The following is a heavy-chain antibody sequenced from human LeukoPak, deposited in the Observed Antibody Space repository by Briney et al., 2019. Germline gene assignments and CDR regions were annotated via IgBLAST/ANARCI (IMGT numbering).Heavy chain of an antibody. J-gene: IGHJ3*02. CDR2: ISGGGAKR. Sequence: GGSLRLSCAASGFTFDNYAMNWVRQAPGKGLEWVSYISGGGAKRNYSYSVKGRFTISRDNPKNTLYLQINNLRAEDTAMYYCAKCSAGYYNDAFDIWGRGTMVTVSS. D-gene: IGHD3-10*02. CDR1: GFTFDNYA. V-gene: IGHV3-23*01. CDR3: AKCSAGYYNDAFDI.